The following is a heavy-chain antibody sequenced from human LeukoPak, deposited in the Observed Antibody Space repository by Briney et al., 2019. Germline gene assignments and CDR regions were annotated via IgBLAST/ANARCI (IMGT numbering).Heavy chain of an antibody. V-gene: IGHV3-15*01. J-gene: IGHJ4*02. CDR3: TAPRITMVRGTSGY. D-gene: IGHD3-10*01. Sequence: GGSLRLSCAASGFTFSNAWMSWVRQAPGKGLEWVGRIKSKTDGGTTDYAAPVKGRFTISRDDSKNTLYLQMNSLKTEDTAVYYCTAPRITMVRGTSGYWGQGTLVTVSS. CDR2: IKSKTDGGTT. CDR1: GFTFSNAW.